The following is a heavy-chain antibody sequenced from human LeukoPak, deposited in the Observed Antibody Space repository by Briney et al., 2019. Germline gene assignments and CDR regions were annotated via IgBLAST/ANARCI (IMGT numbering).Heavy chain of an antibody. CDR3: ANTRPSSGYTSGLDY. CDR1: GITFSSYA. V-gene: IGHV3-23*01. J-gene: IGHJ4*02. Sequence: PGGSLRLSCAASGITFSSYAMSWVRQAPGKGLEWVSGISGSGGSTYYADSVKGRFTISRDNSKNTLYLQMNSLRAEDTAVYYCANTRPSSGYTSGLDYWGQGTLVAVSS. D-gene: IGHD6-19*01. CDR2: ISGSGGST.